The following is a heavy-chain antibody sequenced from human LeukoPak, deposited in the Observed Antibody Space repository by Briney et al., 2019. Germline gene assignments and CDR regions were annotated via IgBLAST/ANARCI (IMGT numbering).Heavy chain of an antibody. Sequence: SGGSLRLSCVASGFAVGSNYMSWVRQAPGKGLEWVSLIYSGGAIRYADSVKGRFTIPRDSPKNTLFLQMNDLTVEDTARYYCARRPGNWGQGILVTVSS. CDR3: ARRPGN. CDR1: GFAVGSNY. V-gene: IGHV3-53*01. CDR2: IYSGGAI. J-gene: IGHJ4*02. D-gene: IGHD1-14*01.